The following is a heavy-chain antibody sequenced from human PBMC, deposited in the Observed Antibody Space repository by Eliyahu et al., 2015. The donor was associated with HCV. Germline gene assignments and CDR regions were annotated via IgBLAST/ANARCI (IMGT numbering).Heavy chain of an antibody. CDR2: IDSGGVNT. CDR3: ARHTGTLDY. D-gene: IGHD3/OR15-3a*01. Sequence: EVQVLESGGGLVQPGGSLRLSCAASGFTFTNYAMNWVRQTPGKGLEWVSTIDSGGVNTHYADSVKGRFTISRDNSKDTLYLQMNSLRAEDTARYYCARHTGTLDYWGRGTLVTVSS. CDR1: GFTFTNYA. J-gene: IGHJ4*02. V-gene: IGHV3-23*01.